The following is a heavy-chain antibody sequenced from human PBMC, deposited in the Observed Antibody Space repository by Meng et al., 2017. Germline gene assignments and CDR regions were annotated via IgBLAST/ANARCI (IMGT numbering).Heavy chain of an antibody. V-gene: IGHV3-21*01. D-gene: IGHD5-24*01. CDR3: ARVDLEHGYNPHY. CDR1: GFTFSSYS. Sequence: GGSLRLSCAASGFTFSSYSMNWVRQAPGKGLEWVSSISSSSSYIYYADSVKGRFTISRDNAKNSLYLQMNSLRAEDTAVYYCARVDLEHGYNPHYWGQGTLVTVSS. J-gene: IGHJ4*02. CDR2: ISSSSSYI.